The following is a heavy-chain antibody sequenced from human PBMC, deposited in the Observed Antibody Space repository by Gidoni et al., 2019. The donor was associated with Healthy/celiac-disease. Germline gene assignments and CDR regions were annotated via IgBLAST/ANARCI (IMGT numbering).Heavy chain of an antibody. V-gene: IGHV4-61*01. CDR3: ARDRRYYDSSSYHYFDY. J-gene: IGHJ4*02. D-gene: IGHD3-22*01. Sequence: QAQLQESGPGLVKPSETLSLTCIVSGGSVSSGSYYWSWIRQPPGKGLEWIGYIYYSGSTNYNPSLKSRVTISVDTSKNQFSLKLSSVTAADTAVYYCARDRRYYDSSSYHYFDYWGQGTLVTVSS. CDR2: IYYSGST. CDR1: GGSVSSGSYY.